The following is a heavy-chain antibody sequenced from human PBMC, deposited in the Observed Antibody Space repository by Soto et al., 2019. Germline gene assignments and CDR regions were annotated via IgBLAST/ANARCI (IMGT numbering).Heavy chain of an antibody. V-gene: IGHV1-2*02. J-gene: IGHJ4*02. CDR1: GYTFTDYH. Sequence: QVQLVQSGAEVKKSGASVKVSCKASGYTFTDYHMHWVRQAPGQGLEWMGWITPDSGDTKYAQKFQGRVTMTRDMSISTVYMELTSLTSDDTAVYFCARDRVGFAVVTPAHWGQGTLVSVSS. D-gene: IGHD3-3*01. CDR3: ARDRVGFAVVTPAH. CDR2: ITPDSGDT.